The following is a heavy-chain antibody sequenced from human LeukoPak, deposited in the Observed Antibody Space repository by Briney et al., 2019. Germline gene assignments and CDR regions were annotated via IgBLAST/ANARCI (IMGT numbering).Heavy chain of an antibody. CDR1: GFTFSSYA. Sequence: GGSLRLSCEASGFTFSSYAMSWVRQAPGKGLEWVSAISGSGAGTHYADSVQGRFTISRDNSKNTLYLQMNSLRAEDTAVYYCAKAGYCSGGSCYRGFDYWGQGTLVTVSS. CDR2: ISGSGAGT. CDR3: AKAGYCSGGSCYRGFDY. J-gene: IGHJ4*02. V-gene: IGHV3-23*01. D-gene: IGHD2-15*01.